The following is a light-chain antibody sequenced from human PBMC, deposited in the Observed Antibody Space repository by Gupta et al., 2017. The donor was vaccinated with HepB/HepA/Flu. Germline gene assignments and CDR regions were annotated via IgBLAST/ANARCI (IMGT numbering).Light chain of an antibody. CDR3: QQRRSWPLT. CDR1: QSVSSY. V-gene: IGKV3-11*01. Sequence: EIVLTQSPATLSLSPGESATLSCRASQSVSSYLAWYQPKRGQAPRLLIYDVSNRATGIPARFSGSGSGTDFTLTISSLEPADFAVYYCQQRRSWPLTFGGGTKVEIK. CDR2: DVS. J-gene: IGKJ4*01.